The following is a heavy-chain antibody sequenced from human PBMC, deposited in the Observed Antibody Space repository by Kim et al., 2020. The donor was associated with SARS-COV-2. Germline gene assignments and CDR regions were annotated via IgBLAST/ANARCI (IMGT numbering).Heavy chain of an antibody. D-gene: IGHD3-10*01. V-gene: IGHV4-39*07. J-gene: IGHJ4*02. CDR3: ARGSHYYGSGSYAY. Sequence: PSLKSRVTISVDTSKNQFSLKLSSVTAADTAVHYCARGSHYYGSGSYAYWGQGTLVTVSS.